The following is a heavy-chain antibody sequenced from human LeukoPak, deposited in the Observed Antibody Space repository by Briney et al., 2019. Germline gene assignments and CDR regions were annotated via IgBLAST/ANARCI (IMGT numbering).Heavy chain of an antibody. J-gene: IGHJ4*02. Sequence: GGSLRLSCAASGFTFDDYAMHWVRQAPGKGLEWVSGISWNSGSIGYADSVKGRFTISRDNAKNSLYLQMNSLRAEDTAVYYCAREFNAAAVPIYFDYWGQGTLVTVSS. V-gene: IGHV3-9*01. CDR3: AREFNAAAVPIYFDY. D-gene: IGHD6-13*01. CDR2: ISWNSGSI. CDR1: GFTFDDYA.